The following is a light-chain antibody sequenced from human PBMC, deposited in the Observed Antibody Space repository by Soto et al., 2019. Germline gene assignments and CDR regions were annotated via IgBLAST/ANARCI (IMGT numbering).Light chain of an antibody. CDR2: SNN. CDR1: SSNIGSDT. CDR3: AAWDDSLTGPV. Sequence: QSVLTQPPSASGTPGQRVTISCSGSSSNIGSDTVKWYQHLPGTAPKLLIYSNNQRPSGVPDRFSGSKSGTSASLAISGLQSEDEADSYCAAWDDSLTGPVFGGGTKLTVL. V-gene: IGLV1-44*01. J-gene: IGLJ2*01.